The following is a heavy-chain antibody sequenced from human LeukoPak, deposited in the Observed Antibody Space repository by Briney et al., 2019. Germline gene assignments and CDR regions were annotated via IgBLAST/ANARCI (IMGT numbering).Heavy chain of an antibody. J-gene: IGHJ6*03. Sequence: PSETLSLTCTVSGGSISSYYWSWIRQPPGKGLEWIGYIYYSGSTNYNPSLKSRVTISVDTSKNQFSLKLSSVTAADTAVYYCTRGPIAYYYMDVWGKGTTVTISS. CDR1: GGSISSYY. D-gene: IGHD3-22*01. CDR2: IYYSGST. CDR3: TRGPIAYYYMDV. V-gene: IGHV4-59*01.